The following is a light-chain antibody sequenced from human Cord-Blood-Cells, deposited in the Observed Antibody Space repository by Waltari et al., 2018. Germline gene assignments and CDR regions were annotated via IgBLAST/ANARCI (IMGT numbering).Light chain of an antibody. CDR2: AAS. V-gene: IGKV1-39*01. CDR3: QQSYSTPWT. CDR1: QSISSY. Sequence: DIQMTQSPSSLSASVGDRVTITCRASQSISSYLNWYQQKPGKAPKLLIYAASSLQSGVPSRFSGSGSGTEFTPTISSQQPEDFATYYCQQSYSTPWTFGQGTKVEIK. J-gene: IGKJ1*01.